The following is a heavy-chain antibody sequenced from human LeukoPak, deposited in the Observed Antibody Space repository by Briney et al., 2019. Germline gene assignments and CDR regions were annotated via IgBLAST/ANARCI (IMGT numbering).Heavy chain of an antibody. CDR2: IYSGGST. Sequence: GGSLRLSCAASGFTVSSNYMSWVRQAPGKGLEWVSVIYSGGSTYYADSVKGRFTISRDNSKNTQYLQMNNLRAEDTAVYYCASGSGSYRTPYYYMDVWGKGTTVTVSS. J-gene: IGHJ6*03. D-gene: IGHD3-10*01. V-gene: IGHV3-53*01. CDR3: ASGSGSYRTPYYYMDV. CDR1: GFTVSSNY.